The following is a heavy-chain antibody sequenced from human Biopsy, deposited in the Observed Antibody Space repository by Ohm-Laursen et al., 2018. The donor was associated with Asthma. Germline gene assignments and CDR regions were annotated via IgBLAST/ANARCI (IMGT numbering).Heavy chain of an antibody. D-gene: IGHD1-26*01. J-gene: IGHJ4*02. V-gene: IGHV3-30*18. Sequence: SLRLSCAASGFTFSNYGMHWVRQAPGKGLDWVAVISFDGSNKNYTDSVKGRFTISRDNSRNTLHLQMNSLRAEDTAVYYFAKDVFPGWELRRGPDYWGQGTLVTVSS. CDR1: GFTFSNYG. CDR3: AKDVFPGWELRRGPDY. CDR2: ISFDGSNK.